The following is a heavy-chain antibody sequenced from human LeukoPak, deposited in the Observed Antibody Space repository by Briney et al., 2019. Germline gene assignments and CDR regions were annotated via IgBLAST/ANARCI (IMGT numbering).Heavy chain of an antibody. V-gene: IGHV3-23*01. D-gene: IGHD6-13*01. CDR2: ISGSGGST. CDR1: GFTFSSYA. J-gene: IGHJ4*02. Sequence: GGSLRLSCAASGFTFSSYAMSWVRQAPGKGLEWVSAISGSGGSTYYADSVKGRFTISRDNSKSTLYLQMNSLRAEDTAVYYCAKVGGVVAAAGNFDYWGQGTLVTVSS. CDR3: AKVGGVVAAAGNFDY.